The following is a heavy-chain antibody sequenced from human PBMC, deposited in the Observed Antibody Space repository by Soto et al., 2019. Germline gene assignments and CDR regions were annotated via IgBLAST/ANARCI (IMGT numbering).Heavy chain of an antibody. Sequence: EVQLLQSGGGWVQPGGSLRLSCAASGFTFSKYAMAWVRQAPGKGLEWVSSISGSGVIKYYADSVQGRFTISRDNSNQPLSVPMNSLRVEDTAIYYCAKDLTSMVRVVLPSPWGQGILVTVSS. CDR3: AKDLTSMVRVVLPSP. V-gene: IGHV3-23*01. CDR1: GFTFSKYA. CDR2: ISGSGVIK. D-gene: IGHD3-10*01. J-gene: IGHJ5*02.